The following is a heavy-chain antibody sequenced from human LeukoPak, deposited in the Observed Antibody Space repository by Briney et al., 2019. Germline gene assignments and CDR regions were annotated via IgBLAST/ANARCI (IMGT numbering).Heavy chain of an antibody. V-gene: IGHV1-8*02. D-gene: IGHD3-3*01. CDR1: GYTFTSYG. CDR3: ARTNPITIFGVVITPYYYYGMDV. Sequence: GASVKVSCKASGYTFTSYGISWVRQAPGQGLEWMGWMNPNSGNTGYAQKFQGRVTMTRNTSISTAYMELSSLRSEDTAVYYCARTNPITIFGVVITPYYYYGMDVWGQGTTVTVSS. J-gene: IGHJ6*02. CDR2: MNPNSGNT.